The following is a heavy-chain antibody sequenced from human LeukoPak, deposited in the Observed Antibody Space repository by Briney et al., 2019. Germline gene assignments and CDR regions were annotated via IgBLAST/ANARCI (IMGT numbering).Heavy chain of an antibody. V-gene: IGHV3-23*01. D-gene: IGHD3-10*02. J-gene: IGHJ4*02. CDR1: GFTFSSSA. CDR3: AKDASCSN. CDR2: ITNSGDST. Sequence: PGGSLRLSCAASGFTFSSSAMSWVRQAPGKGLEWVSTITNSGDSTYYADSVKGRFTISRDNSKNTVYLRVNSLRADDTAVYYCAKDASCSNWGQGTLVTVSS.